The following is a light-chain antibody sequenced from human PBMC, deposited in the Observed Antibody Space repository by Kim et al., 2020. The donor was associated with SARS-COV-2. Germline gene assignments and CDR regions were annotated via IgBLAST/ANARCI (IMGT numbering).Light chain of an antibody. CDR2: DSS. J-gene: IGKJ4*01. Sequence: LSPGERATLSCRASQSVDNYLIWYQQKPGQAPRLLIYDSSTRASGIPARFSGSGFGTDFTLTISSLEPEDFAVYYCQHRRIWPLTFGGGTKVDIK. CDR1: QSVDNY. V-gene: IGKV3-11*01. CDR3: QHRRIWPLT.